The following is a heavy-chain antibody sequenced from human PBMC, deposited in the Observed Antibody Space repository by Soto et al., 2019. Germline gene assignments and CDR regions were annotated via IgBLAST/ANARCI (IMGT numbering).Heavy chain of an antibody. Sequence: SRTLALPCASSGDRVPSNSAALNWIRQSPSRGLEWLRRTYYSSKLYHDYAVSVKSRITINPDTSKNQFSLQLNSVTPEDTAVYYCASDLSYPAGTVELDDWGQGTLVTASS. CDR1: GDRVPSNSAA. CDR3: ASDLSYPAGTVELDD. CDR2: TYYSSKLYH. V-gene: IGHV6-1*01. J-gene: IGHJ4*02. D-gene: IGHD1-7*01.